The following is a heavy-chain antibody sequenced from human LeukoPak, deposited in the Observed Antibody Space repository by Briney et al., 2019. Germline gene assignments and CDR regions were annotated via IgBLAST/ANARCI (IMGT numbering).Heavy chain of an antibody. CDR2: IYYSGST. D-gene: IGHD3-22*01. Sequence: PPETLSLTCTVSGGPISSSSYYWGWIRQPPGKGLGWIGRIYYSGSTYNNPSLKIRVSTSLDTSMNKFSLKLSSVTAADTAVYYCARHSRDYYDSSGYYIFDYWGQGTLVTVSS. CDR1: GGPISSSSYY. J-gene: IGHJ4*02. V-gene: IGHV4-39*01. CDR3: ARHSRDYYDSSGYYIFDY.